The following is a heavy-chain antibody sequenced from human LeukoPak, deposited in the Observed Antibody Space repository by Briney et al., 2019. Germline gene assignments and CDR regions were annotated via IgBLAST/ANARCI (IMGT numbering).Heavy chain of an antibody. J-gene: IGHJ4*02. Sequence: GGSLRLSCAASGFTFSSYGMHWVRQAPGKGLEWVAVISYDGSNKYYADSVKGRFTISRDNSKNTLYLQMNSLRAEDTAVYYRARDKEMATMYYFDYWGQGTLVTVSS. CDR3: ARDKEMATMYYFDY. V-gene: IGHV3-30*03. D-gene: IGHD5-24*01. CDR2: ISYDGSNK. CDR1: GFTFSSYG.